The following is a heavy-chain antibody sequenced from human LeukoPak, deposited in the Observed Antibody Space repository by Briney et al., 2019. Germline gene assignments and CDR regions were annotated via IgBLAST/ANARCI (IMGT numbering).Heavy chain of an antibody. CDR3: AGGLENDY. Sequence: GGSLRLSCAASGFTFDDYGMSWVRQAPGKGLEWVSVIYSGGSTYYADSVKGRFTISRDNSKNTLYLQMNSLRAEDTAVYYCAGGLENDYWGQGTLVTVSS. D-gene: IGHD1-1*01. V-gene: IGHV3-53*01. CDR2: IYSGGST. J-gene: IGHJ4*02. CDR1: GFTFDDYG.